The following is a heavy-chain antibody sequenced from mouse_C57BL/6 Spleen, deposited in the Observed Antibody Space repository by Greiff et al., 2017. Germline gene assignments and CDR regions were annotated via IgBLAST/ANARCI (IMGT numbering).Heavy chain of an antibody. J-gene: IGHJ4*01. Sequence: EVKLVESGGGLVKPGASLKLSCAASGFTFSDYGMHWVRQAPKKGLEWVAYISSGSSTIYYADTVKGRFTISTDTSSNTPFLQLTSLRSEDTAMYYGARTYGSSPQAVDYWGQGTSGTVSS. CDR1: GFTFSDYG. CDR2: ISSGSSTI. CDR3: ARTYGSSPQAVDY. V-gene: IGHV5-17*01. D-gene: IGHD1-1*01.